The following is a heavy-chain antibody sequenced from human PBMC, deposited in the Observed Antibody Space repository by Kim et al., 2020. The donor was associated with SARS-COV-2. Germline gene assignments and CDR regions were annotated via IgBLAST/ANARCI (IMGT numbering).Heavy chain of an antibody. D-gene: IGHD4-17*01. CDR3: AKDAYGGNSGRFDY. J-gene: IGHJ4*02. Sequence: GGSLRLSCAASGFTFGDYAMHWVRQAPGKGLEWVSGISWNSGSIGYADSVKGRFTISRDNAKNSLYLQMNSLRAEDTALYYCAKDAYGGNSGRFDYWGQGTLVTVSS. V-gene: IGHV3-9*01. CDR2: ISWNSGSI. CDR1: GFTFGDYA.